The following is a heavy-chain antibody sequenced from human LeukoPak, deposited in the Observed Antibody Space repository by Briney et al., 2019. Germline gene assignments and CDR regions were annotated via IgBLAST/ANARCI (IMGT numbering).Heavy chain of an antibody. CDR2: ISGDRSTT. CDR1: GFTFSRYA. Sequence: GSLRLSCAASGFTFSRYAMSWVRQAPGKGLEWVSSISGDRSTTYYADSVKGRFAISRDNSKNTLYLQMNSLTAEDTAVYYCARALSWVYFDYWGQGTLVTVSS. D-gene: IGHD1-26*01. V-gene: IGHV3-23*01. J-gene: IGHJ4*02. CDR3: ARALSWVYFDY.